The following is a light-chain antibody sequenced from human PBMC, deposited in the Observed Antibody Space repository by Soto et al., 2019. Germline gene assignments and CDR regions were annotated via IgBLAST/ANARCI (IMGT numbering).Light chain of an antibody. CDR3: QQRSNWPLLT. Sequence: EIVLTQSPATLSLSPGERATVSCRASQGVSNYLAWYQQKPGQAPRLLIYDASNRATGIPARFSGSGSGTDFTLTIRSLEPEDFAVYYCQQRSNWPLLTFGGGTKVEIK. V-gene: IGKV3-11*01. CDR2: DAS. CDR1: QGVSNY. J-gene: IGKJ4*01.